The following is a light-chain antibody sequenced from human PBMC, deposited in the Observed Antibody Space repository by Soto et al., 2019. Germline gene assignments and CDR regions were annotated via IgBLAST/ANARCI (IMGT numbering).Light chain of an antibody. Sequence: QSVLTQSPSASGSPGQSVTISCTGTRSDIVGYNSVSWYQQHPGKAPKVMIYDVSKRPSGVPDRFSGSKSGNTASLTVSALQAEDEADYYCSSYTDRNNLVFGTGTKLTVL. J-gene: IGLJ1*01. CDR2: DVS. V-gene: IGLV2-8*01. CDR1: RSDIVGYNS. CDR3: SSYTDRNNLV.